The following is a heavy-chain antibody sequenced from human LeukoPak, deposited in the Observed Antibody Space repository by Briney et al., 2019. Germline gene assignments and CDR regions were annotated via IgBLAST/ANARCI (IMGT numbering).Heavy chain of an antibody. D-gene: IGHD3-9*01. V-gene: IGHV1-18*04. CDR1: GYTFTSYG. Sequence: ASVKVSCKASGYTFTSYGISWVRQAPGQGLEWMGWISAYNGNTNYAQKLQGRVTMTTDTSTSTACMELRSLRSDDTAVYYCARGPELERYFDWLPKPYYFDYWGQGTLVTVSS. CDR2: ISAYNGNT. CDR3: ARGPELERYFDWLPKPYYFDY. J-gene: IGHJ4*02.